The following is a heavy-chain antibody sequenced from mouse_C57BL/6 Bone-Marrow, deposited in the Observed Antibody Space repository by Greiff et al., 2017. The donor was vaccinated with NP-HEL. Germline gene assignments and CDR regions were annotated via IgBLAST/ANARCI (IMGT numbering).Heavy chain of an antibody. Sequence: VQLQQSGAELVKPGASVKISCKASGYTFTDYYINWVKQRPGQGLEWIGKIGPGSGSTYCNEKFKGKATLTADKSSSTAYMQLSSLTSEDSAVYFCARGGLWYYGSSQAWFAYWGQGTLVTVSA. CDR3: ARGGLWYYGSSQAWFAY. V-gene: IGHV1-77*01. CDR1: GYTFTDYY. D-gene: IGHD1-1*01. CDR2: IGPGSGST. J-gene: IGHJ3*01.